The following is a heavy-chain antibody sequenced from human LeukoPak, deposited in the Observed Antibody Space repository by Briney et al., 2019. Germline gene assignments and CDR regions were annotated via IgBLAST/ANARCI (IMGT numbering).Heavy chain of an antibody. CDR3: AKVPLPQWLVWYFDY. CDR1: GFTFSSYA. Sequence: GGSLRLSCAASGFTFSSYAMSCVRQAPGKGLEWVSAISGSGGSTHYAESAKGRFTISRDNSKNTLYLQMNSLRAEDTAVYYCAKVPLPQWLVWYFDYWGQGTLVTVSS. V-gene: IGHV3-23*01. J-gene: IGHJ4*02. CDR2: ISGSGGST. D-gene: IGHD6-19*01.